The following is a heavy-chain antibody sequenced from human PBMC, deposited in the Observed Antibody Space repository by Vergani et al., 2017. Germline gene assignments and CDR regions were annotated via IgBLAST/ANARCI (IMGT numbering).Heavy chain of an antibody. Sequence: VQLVASGGGLVRPGGSLRLSCAASGLPVSGFAFNTYAMIWVRQAPGKGLEWVSGISATGDENTDYADSVKGRFTISRDNSKSTLFLQMNGLTSEDTAIYYGAQCANRVPRLPVYWGQGALVAVSS. V-gene: IGHV3-23*04. CDR3: AQCANRVPRLPVY. D-gene: IGHD5/OR15-5a*01. CDR2: ISATGDENT. J-gene: IGHJ4*02. CDR1: GLPVSGFAFNTYA.